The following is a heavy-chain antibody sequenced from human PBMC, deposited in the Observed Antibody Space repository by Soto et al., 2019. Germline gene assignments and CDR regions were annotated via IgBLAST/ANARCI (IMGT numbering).Heavy chain of an antibody. CDR3: ARGPGGYSGYDPSDY. D-gene: IGHD5-12*01. Sequence: QVQLVQSGAEVKKPGSSVKVSCKASGGTFSSYAISWVRQAPGQGLEWMGGIIPIFGTANYAQKFQGRVTITADESTSTPYLELSSMRSEATAVYYCARGPGGYSGYDPSDYWGQGTLVTVSS. V-gene: IGHV1-69*12. J-gene: IGHJ4*02. CDR1: GGTFSSYA. CDR2: IIPIFGTA.